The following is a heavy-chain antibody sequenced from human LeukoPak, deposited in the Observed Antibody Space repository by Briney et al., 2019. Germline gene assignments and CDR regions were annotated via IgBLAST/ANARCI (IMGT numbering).Heavy chain of an antibody. Sequence: GASVKVSCKASGYTFTGYYMHWVRQAPGQGLEWMGRINPNSGGTNYAQKFQGRVTMTRDTSISTAYMELSRLRSDDTAVYYCARVGIQLSQSKYYYYYYYMDVWGKGTTVTVSS. CDR2: INPNSGGT. CDR1: GYTFTGYY. V-gene: IGHV1-2*06. J-gene: IGHJ6*03. D-gene: IGHD5-18*01. CDR3: ARVGIQLSQSKYYYYYYYMDV.